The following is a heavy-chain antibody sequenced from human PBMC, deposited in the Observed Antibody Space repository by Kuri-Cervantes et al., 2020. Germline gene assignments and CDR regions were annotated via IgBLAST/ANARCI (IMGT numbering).Heavy chain of an antibody. CDR3: ALGGEVGWFDP. V-gene: IGHV1-24*01. CDR1: GYTLTELS. Sequence: ASVKVSCKVSGYTLTELSMHWVRQAPGKGLEWMGGFDPEDGETIYAQKFQGRVTMTEDTSASTAYMELSSLRSEDTAVYYCALGGEVGWFDPWGQGTLVTVSS. D-gene: IGHD3-16*01. CDR2: FDPEDGET. J-gene: IGHJ5*02.